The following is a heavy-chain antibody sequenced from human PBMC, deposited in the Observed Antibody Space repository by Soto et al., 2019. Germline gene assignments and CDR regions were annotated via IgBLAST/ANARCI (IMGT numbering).Heavy chain of an antibody. V-gene: IGHV3-30-3*01. D-gene: IGHD2-2*02. Sequence: QVQLVESGGGVVQPGRSLRLSCAASGFTFSNYAMHWVRQAPGKWLEWVAVISYDGSNKYYADSVKGRFTISRDNSKNTLYLQMNSLRAEDTAMYYCARVRAIEIAVRPVDYWGQGTLVTVSS. CDR1: GFTFSNYA. J-gene: IGHJ4*02. CDR2: ISYDGSNK. CDR3: ARVRAIEIAVRPVDY.